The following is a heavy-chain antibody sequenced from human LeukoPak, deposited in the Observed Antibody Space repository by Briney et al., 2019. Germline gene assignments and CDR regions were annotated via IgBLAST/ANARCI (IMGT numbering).Heavy chain of an antibody. Sequence: GGSLRLSCAASGFTFSSYGMHWVRQAPGKGLVWVSRINSDGSSTSYADSVKGRFTISRDNAKNTLYLQMNSLRAEDTAVYYCARLVGAINSENADNWGQGTLVTVSS. CDR1: GFTFSSYG. J-gene: IGHJ4*02. D-gene: IGHD1-26*01. CDR2: INSDGSST. V-gene: IGHV3-74*01. CDR3: ARLVGAINSENADN.